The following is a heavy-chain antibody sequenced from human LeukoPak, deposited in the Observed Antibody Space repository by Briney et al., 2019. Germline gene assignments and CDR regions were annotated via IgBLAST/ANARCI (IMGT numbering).Heavy chain of an antibody. J-gene: IGHJ4*02. CDR1: GFTFSSSW. CDR3: ASGDDCDY. D-gene: IGHD7-27*01. Sequence: GGSLRLSCAASGFTFSSSWMSWVRQAPGKGLESVANINRDGSVKQYVDSVRGRFTISRDNAKNSLSLQMNSLRAEDTAMYYCASGDDCDYWGQGTLVTVSS. CDR2: INRDGSVK. V-gene: IGHV3-7*03.